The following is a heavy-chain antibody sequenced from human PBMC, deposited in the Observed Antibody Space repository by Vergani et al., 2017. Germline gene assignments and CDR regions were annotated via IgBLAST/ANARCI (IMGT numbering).Heavy chain of an antibody. Sequence: EVQLVESGGGLVKPGGSLRLSCAASGFTFSSYSMNWVRQAPGKGLEWVSSISSSSSYIYYADSVKGQFTISRDNAKNSLYLQMNSLRAEDTAVYYCARDGGGYSGHGGPYWGQGTLVTVSS. V-gene: IGHV3-21*01. CDR1: GFTFSSYS. CDR2: ISSSSSYI. J-gene: IGHJ4*02. CDR3: ARDGGGYSGHGGPY. D-gene: IGHD5-12*01.